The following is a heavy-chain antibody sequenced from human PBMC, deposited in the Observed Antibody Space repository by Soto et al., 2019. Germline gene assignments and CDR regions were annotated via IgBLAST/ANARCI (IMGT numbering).Heavy chain of an antibody. CDR2: IKQDGSEK. Sequence: PGGSLRLSCAASGFTFSSYCVSWVRQAPGKGLEWVANIKQDGSEKYYVDSVKGRFTISRDNAENSLYLQMNSLRAEDTAVYYCTRGGCISESYYCFDYWGQGTLVTVSS. CDR3: TRGGCISESYYCFDY. J-gene: IGHJ4*02. D-gene: IGHD1-26*01. CDR1: GFTFSSYC. V-gene: IGHV3-7*01.